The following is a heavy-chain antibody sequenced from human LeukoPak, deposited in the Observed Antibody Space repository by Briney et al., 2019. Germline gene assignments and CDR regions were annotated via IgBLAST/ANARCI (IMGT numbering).Heavy chain of an antibody. Sequence: GRSLRLSCAASGFTFSSYAMSWVRQAAGKGLEWDSAISGSGGSTYYADSVKGRFTISRDNSKNTLYLQMNSLRAEDTAVYYCAKAIESGYSSSWWFFQHWGQGTLVTVSS. V-gene: IGHV3-23*01. CDR1: GFTFSSYA. CDR2: ISGSGGST. CDR3: AKAIESGYSSSWWFFQH. D-gene: IGHD6-13*01. J-gene: IGHJ1*01.